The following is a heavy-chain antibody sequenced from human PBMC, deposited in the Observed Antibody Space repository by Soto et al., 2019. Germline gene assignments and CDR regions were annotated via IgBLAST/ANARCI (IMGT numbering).Heavy chain of an antibody. V-gene: IGHV4-39*01. Sequence: QLQLQESGPGLVKPSETLSLTCTVSGGSISSSSYYWGWIRQPPGKGLAWIGSIYYSGSTYYNPSLDRRVTISVDTSKNQSSLKLSSVTAADTAVYYCARVDLGELAYSGYFDYWGQGTLVTVSS. CDR2: IYYSGST. J-gene: IGHJ4*02. CDR3: ARVDLGELAYSGYFDY. CDR1: GGSISSSSYY. D-gene: IGHD3-16*02.